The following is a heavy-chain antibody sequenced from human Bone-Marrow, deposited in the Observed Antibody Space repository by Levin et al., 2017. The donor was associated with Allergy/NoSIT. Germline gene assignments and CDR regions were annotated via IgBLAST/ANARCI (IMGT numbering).Heavy chain of an antibody. CDR2: IYYTGGT. Sequence: GSLRLSCTVSGGSISSYYWSWIRQPPGKGLEWIGYIYYTGGTNYNPSLKSRVTMSVDMSKRQLSLKVNSVTAADTAVYYCARGPVHTWFDPWGQGTLVTVSS. CDR3: ARGPVHTWFDP. CDR1: GGSISSYY. V-gene: IGHV4-59*01. J-gene: IGHJ5*02.